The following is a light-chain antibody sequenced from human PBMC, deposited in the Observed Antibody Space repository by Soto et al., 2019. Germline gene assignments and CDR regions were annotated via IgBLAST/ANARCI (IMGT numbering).Light chain of an antibody. CDR2: GPS. J-gene: IGKJ2*01. V-gene: IGKV3-20*01. Sequence: EIVLTQSPCTLSLSPGERATLSCRASQSVSSSYLAWYQQKPGQAPRLLIYGPSSRATGIPARFRGSGSVTGFTLAISRLEPEDFAVYYSQQDGSSPVMYTFGQGTKLEIK. CDR3: QQDGSSPVMYT. CDR1: QSVSSSY.